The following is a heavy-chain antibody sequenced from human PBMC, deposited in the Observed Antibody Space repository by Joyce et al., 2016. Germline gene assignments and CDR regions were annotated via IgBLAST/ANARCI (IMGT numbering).Heavy chain of an antibody. D-gene: IGHD6-19*01. CDR3: ARGIAVPGTYYYYGMDV. Sequence: VQLQASGPGLVTPSQTLSLTCTVSGDSISSRYNYWTWVRPPAGKGLEWIGLIYTSQSTYYNPSLKIRVTVLVDTSKNQFSLRRTSVTAAYTGVYCCARGIAVPGTYYYYGMDVWGQGTTVTVSS. CDR2: IYTSQST. J-gene: IGHJ6*02. CDR1: GDSISSRYNY. V-gene: IGHV4-61*02.